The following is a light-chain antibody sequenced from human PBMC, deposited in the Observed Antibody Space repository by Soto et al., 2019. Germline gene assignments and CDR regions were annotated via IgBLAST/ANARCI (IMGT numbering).Light chain of an antibody. J-gene: IGKJ1*01. V-gene: IGKV3D-15*02. CDR2: GAS. CDR1: QSVKTN. Sequence: EIVMTQSPATLSVSPGERATLSCRASQSVKTNLAWYQQKPGQAPRLLIYGASTRATGIPVRFTGSGAGTAFTLTISSLQPEDFAVYFCHQDINLPWTFGQGTKVDIK. CDR3: HQDINLPWT.